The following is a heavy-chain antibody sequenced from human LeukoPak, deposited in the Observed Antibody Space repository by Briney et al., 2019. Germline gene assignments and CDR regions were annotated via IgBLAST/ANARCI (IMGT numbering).Heavy chain of an antibody. D-gene: IGHD6-19*01. CDR2: ISYDGSDK. CDR3: AGSTRHSDQPPGC. CDR1: GFTLNTYG. J-gene: IGHJ4*02. V-gene: IGHV3-30*03. Sequence: GGSLRLSCAASGFTLNTYGMHWVRQAPGKGLEWAAPISYDGSDKYYAASAKGRFTISRDNSKNTLYLQMNSLRTEDTAVYYCAGSTRHSDQPPGCWGQGTLVTVSS.